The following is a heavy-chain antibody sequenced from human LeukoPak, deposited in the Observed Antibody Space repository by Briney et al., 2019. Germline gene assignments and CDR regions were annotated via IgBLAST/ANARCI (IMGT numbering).Heavy chain of an antibody. D-gene: IGHD6-13*01. CDR1: GFTFSSYW. Sequence: PGGSLRLSCAASGFTFSSYWMHWVRQAPGKGLVWVSRINTDGSSTSYADSVKGRFTISRDNAKNTLYLQMNSLRAEDTAVYYCAKGSSSWYRGAYYYGMDVWGQGTTVTVSS. CDR3: AKGSSSWYRGAYYYGMDV. CDR2: INTDGSST. J-gene: IGHJ6*02. V-gene: IGHV3-74*01.